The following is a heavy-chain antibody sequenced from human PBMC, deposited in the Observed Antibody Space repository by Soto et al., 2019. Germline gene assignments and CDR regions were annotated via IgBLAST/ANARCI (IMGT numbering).Heavy chain of an antibody. Sequence: ASVKVSCKASGYTFTDKYMYWVRQAPGQGLEWMGIITPRDGDTTYAQNLQGRLTMTRDTSTTTVYMELSSLKPEDTAVYYCAGGSSSGWYPNWFDPWGQGTLVTVSS. V-gene: IGHV1-46*01. CDR1: GYTFTDKY. CDR2: ITPRDGDT. CDR3: AGGSSSGWYPNWFDP. D-gene: IGHD6-19*01. J-gene: IGHJ5*02.